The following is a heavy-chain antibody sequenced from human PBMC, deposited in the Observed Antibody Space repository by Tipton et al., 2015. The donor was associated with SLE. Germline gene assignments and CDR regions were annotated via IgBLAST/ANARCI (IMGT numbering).Heavy chain of an antibody. J-gene: IGHJ3*02. Sequence: TLSLTCTVSGGSISSHYWSWIRQPPGKGLEWIGYLYYSGSTNYNPSLKSRVTISVDTSKNQFSLRLSSVTAADTAVYYCARERGGGNSDAFDIWGQGTMVTVSS. V-gene: IGHV4-59*11. D-gene: IGHD4-23*01. CDR2: LYYSGST. CDR1: GGSISSHY. CDR3: ARERGGGNSDAFDI.